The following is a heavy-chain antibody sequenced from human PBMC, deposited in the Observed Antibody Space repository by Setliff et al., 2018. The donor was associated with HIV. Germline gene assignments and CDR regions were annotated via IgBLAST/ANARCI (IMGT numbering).Heavy chain of an antibody. Sequence: TLSLTCTVSGGSISSGDYYWTWIRQPAGKGLQWIGRIHTSGNTNYNPSLKSRVTISVDTSKSQFSLKLSSLTAADTAVYFCARGVIETDYDYVDIYYYNYMDVWGKGTAVTVSS. V-gene: IGHV4-61*02. D-gene: IGHD5-12*01. CDR2: IHTSGNT. CDR1: GGSISSGDYY. CDR3: ARGVIETDYDYVDIYYYNYMDV. J-gene: IGHJ6*03.